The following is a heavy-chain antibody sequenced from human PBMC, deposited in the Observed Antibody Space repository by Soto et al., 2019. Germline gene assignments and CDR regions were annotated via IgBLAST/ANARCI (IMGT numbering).Heavy chain of an antibody. CDR3: ARVWGALAPIAGWFGP. V-gene: IGHV4-4*02. CDR1: NGSITSGNW. Sequence: QVQLQESGPGLVKPSGTLSLTCAVSNGSITSGNWWSWVRQPPGKGLEWIGDIYQTGSTNYNPSLRRRVLISVDKSKNNFSLSLSSVTAADTAVYFCARVWGALAPIAGWFGPWGRGILVTVSS. J-gene: IGHJ5*02. D-gene: IGHD3-16*01. CDR2: IYQTGST.